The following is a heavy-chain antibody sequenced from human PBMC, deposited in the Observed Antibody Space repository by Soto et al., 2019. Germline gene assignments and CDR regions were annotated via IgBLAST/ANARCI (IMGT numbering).Heavy chain of an antibody. Sequence: GASVKVSCKASGGTFSSYAISWVRQAPGQGLEWMGGIIPIFGTANYAQKFQGRVTITADESTSTAYMELSSLRSEDTAVYYCARDRGIATFYYFDDWGQGTLVTVSS. CDR1: GGTFSSYA. CDR2: IIPIFGTA. J-gene: IGHJ4*02. V-gene: IGHV1-69*13. CDR3: ARDRGIATFYYFDD. D-gene: IGHD6-13*01.